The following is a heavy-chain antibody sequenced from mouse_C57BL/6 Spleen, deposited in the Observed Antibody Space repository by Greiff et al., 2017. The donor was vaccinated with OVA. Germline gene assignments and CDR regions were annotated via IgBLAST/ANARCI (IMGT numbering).Heavy chain of an antibody. J-gene: IGHJ1*03. CDR2: IRNKANGYTT. D-gene: IGHD2-3*01. Sequence: EVKLVESGGGLVQPGGSLSLSCAASGFTFTDYYMSWVRQPPGKALEWLGFIRNKANGYTTEYSASVKGRFTISRDNSQSILYLQMNGLRAEDSATYYCAPSYDGYFDVWGTGTTVTFSS. CDR3: APSYDGYFDV. CDR1: GFTFTDYY. V-gene: IGHV7-3*01.